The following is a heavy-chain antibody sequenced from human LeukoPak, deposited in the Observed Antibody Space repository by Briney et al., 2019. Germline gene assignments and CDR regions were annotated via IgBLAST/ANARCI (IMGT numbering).Heavy chain of an antibody. V-gene: IGHV3-48*02. J-gene: IGHJ5*02. CDR2: ISSSSSTI. CDR1: GFTFSSYS. Sequence: PGGSLRLSCAASGFTFSSYSMNWVRQAPGKGLEWVSYISSSSSTIYYADSVKGRFTISRDNAKNSLYLQMNSLRDEDTAVYYCARRSVGATGDNWFDPWGQGTLVTVSS. D-gene: IGHD1-26*01. CDR3: ARRSVGATGDNWFDP.